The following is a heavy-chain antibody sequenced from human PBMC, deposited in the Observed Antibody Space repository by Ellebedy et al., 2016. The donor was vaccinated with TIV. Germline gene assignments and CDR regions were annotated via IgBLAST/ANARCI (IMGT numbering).Heavy chain of an antibody. V-gene: IGHV3-21*01. CDR3: ARCIVAYYFGMDV. D-gene: IGHD2-15*01. CDR2: ISSNGDYI. J-gene: IGHJ6*02. Sequence: GESLKISCAASGFTFSTYSTNWVRQAPGKGLEWVSSISSNGDYIYYADSVKGRFTISRDNAKNSLYLQVDSLRAEDTAVYYCARCIVAYYFGMDVWGQGTTVTVSS. CDR1: GFTFSTYS.